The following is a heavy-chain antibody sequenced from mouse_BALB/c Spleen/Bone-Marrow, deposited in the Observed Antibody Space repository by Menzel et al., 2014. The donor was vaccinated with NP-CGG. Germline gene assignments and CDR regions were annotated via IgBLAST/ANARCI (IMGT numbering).Heavy chain of an antibody. Sequence: QVQLQQPGAELVKPGASVKLSCKASGYTFTEYIIHWVKQRSGQGLEWIGWFYPGSGSIKYNEKFKDKATLTADKSSSTVYMELSRLTSEDSAVYFCARHEDYGSSCYYAMDYWGQGTSVTVSS. CDR2: FYPGSGSI. D-gene: IGHD1-1*01. J-gene: IGHJ4*01. V-gene: IGHV1-62-2*01. CDR3: ARHEDYGSSCYYAMDY. CDR1: GYTFTEYI.